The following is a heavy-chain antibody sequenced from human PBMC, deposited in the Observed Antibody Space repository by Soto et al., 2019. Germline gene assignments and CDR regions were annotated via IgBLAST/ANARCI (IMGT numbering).Heavy chain of an antibody. Sequence: EVQVVESGGNLVQPGGSLRLSCAASGFRLSNHEMNWVRQAPRQGLEWVAYISSSGSTIYYADSVKGRFTISRDNAKNSLYLQMNSLRAEDTAVYYCARAHTAMGLGPDYWGQGTLVTVSS. V-gene: IGHV3-48*03. CDR2: ISSSGSTI. D-gene: IGHD5-18*01. CDR1: GFRLSNHE. CDR3: ARAHTAMGLGPDY. J-gene: IGHJ4*02.